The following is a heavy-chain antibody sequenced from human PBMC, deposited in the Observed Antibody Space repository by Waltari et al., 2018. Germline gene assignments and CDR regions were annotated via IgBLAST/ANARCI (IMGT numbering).Heavy chain of an antibody. CDR2: VVTSVDT. CDR1: GFKLGSYD. V-gene: IGHV3-13*01. CDR3: ARATTYAFDI. Sequence: EVQLVESGGGLVQHGGSLRISCEAAGFKLGSYDMHWVGQATGKGLEWVSAVVTSVDTSYLVPVKGRLTISRENAKTSFYLQMNSLRAADTAMYYCARATTYAFDIWGQGTMVTVSS. J-gene: IGHJ3*02.